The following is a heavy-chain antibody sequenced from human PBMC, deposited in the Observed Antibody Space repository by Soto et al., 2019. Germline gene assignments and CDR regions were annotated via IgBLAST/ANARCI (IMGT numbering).Heavy chain of an antibody. D-gene: IGHD3-10*01. CDR3: ARLQFGEGFDY. Sequence: SETLSLTCAVSGGSISGGGFSWSWIRQPPGKGLEWIGYILHTGGTQYNPSLKSRVSMSVDKSKNQFSLHLTSVTAADTAVYYCARLQFGEGFDYWGQGALVTVSS. J-gene: IGHJ4*02. V-gene: IGHV4-30-2*01. CDR2: ILHTGGT. CDR1: GGSISGGGFS.